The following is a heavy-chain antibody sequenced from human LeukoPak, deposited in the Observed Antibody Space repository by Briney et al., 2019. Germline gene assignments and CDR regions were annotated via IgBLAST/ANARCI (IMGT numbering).Heavy chain of an antibody. D-gene: IGHD5-18*01. V-gene: IGHV4-61*02. Sequence: PSETLSHTCTVAGDSISSGSYYWGWLRQPGGKGLEWIGRMYTSGSTNYNRSVKSQVTISVETAKNGFSLKLSSVTAADTAVYYCARLYDTAMVRDRWFDPWGQGTLVTVSS. CDR1: GDSISSGSYY. J-gene: IGHJ5*02. CDR3: ARLYDTAMVRDRWFDP. CDR2: MYTSGST.